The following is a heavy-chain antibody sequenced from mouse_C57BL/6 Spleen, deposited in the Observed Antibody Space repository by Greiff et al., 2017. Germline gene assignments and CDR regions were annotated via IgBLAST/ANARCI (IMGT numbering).Heavy chain of an antibody. CDR2: INSDGGST. V-gene: IGHV5-2*01. J-gene: IGHJ3*01. D-gene: IGHD2-5*01. CDR1: EYEFPSHD. Sequence: EVQLQQSGGGLVQPGESLKLSCESNEYEFPSHDMSWVRKTPEKRLELVAAINSDGGSTYYPDTMERRFIISRDNTKKTLYLQMSSLRSEDTALYYCARQVTTEGFFAYWGQGTLVTVSA. CDR3: ARQVTTEGFFAY.